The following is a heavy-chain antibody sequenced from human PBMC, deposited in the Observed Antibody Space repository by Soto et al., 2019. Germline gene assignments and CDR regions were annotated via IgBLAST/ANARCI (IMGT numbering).Heavy chain of an antibody. CDR2: IYYSGST. Sequence: SETLSLTCTVSGGSISSGGYYWSWIRQHPGKGLEWIGYIYYSGSTYYNPSLKSRVTISVDTSKNQFSLKLSSVTAADTAVYYCARDSTGTTDYGMDVWGQGTTVTVSS. V-gene: IGHV4-31*03. D-gene: IGHD1-7*01. CDR3: ARDSTGTTDYGMDV. J-gene: IGHJ6*02. CDR1: GGSISSGGYY.